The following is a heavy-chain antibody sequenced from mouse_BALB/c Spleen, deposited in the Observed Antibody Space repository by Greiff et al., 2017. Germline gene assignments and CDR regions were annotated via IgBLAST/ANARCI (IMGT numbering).Heavy chain of an antibody. Sequence: EVKLQESGPELVKPGASVKIPCKASGYTFTDYNMDWVKQSHGKSLEWIGDINPNNGGTIYNQKFKGKATLTVDKSSSTAYMELRSLTSEDTAVYYCARRIYYDYGYAMDYWGQGTSVTVSS. CDR2: INPNNGGT. V-gene: IGHV1-18*01. CDR1: GYTFTDYN. D-gene: IGHD2-4*01. CDR3: ARRIYYDYGYAMDY. J-gene: IGHJ4*01.